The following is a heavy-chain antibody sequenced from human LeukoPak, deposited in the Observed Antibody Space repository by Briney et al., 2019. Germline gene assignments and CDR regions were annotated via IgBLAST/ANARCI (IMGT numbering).Heavy chain of an antibody. CDR1: GGSIISDY. D-gene: IGHD3-22*01. J-gene: IGHJ4*02. CDR2: IYTSGST. V-gene: IGHV4-4*07. CDR3: ARDTRRGGYWDFADY. Sequence: SETLSHTCTDSGGSIISDYWRWIRQPAGKGREWTGRIYTSGSTNYNPCLKSRVTMSVDTSKNQFSLKLSSVTAADTAVYYCARDTRRGGYWDFADYWGQGTLVTVSS.